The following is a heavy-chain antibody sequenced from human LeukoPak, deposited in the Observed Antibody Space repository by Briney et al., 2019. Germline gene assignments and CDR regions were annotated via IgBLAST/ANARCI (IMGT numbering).Heavy chain of an antibody. CDR3: ASCRDYYYYMDV. CDR2: INHSGST. CDR1: GGSFSGYY. J-gene: IGHJ6*03. V-gene: IGHV4-34*01. D-gene: IGHD3-10*01. Sequence: SETLSLTCAVYGGSFSGYYWSWIRQPPGKGLEWIGEINHSGSTNYNPSLKSRVTISVDTSKNQFSLKLSSVTAADTAVYYCASCRDYYYYMDVWGKGTTVTVSS.